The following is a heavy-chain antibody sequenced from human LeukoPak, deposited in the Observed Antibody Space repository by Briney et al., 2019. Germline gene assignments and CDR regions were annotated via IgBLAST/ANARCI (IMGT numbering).Heavy chain of an antibody. D-gene: IGHD3-10*01. CDR3: ARASYYYGSGSLL. J-gene: IGHJ4*02. CDR1: GYTFTGYY. V-gene: IGHV1-2*02. CDR2: INPNSGGT. Sequence: ASVKVSCKASGYTFTGYYMHWVRQAPGQGLEWMGWINPNSGGTNYAQKFQGRVTMTRDTSISTAYMELSRLRSDDTAVYYCARASYYYGSGSLLWGQGTLVTVSS.